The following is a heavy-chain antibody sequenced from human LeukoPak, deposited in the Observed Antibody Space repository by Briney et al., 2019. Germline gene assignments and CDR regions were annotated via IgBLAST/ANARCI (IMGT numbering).Heavy chain of an antibody. CDR3: ARLRIQLWYNDY. CDR1: GFTFSDHY. D-gene: IGHD5-18*01. J-gene: IGHJ4*02. V-gene: IGHV3-11*06. Sequence: GGSLRLSCAASGFTFSDHYMSWIRQAPGKGLEWVSYISSSSSYTNYADPVKGRFTISRDNAKNSLYLQMNSLRAEDTAVYYCARLRIQLWYNDYWGQGTLVTVSS. CDR2: ISSSSSYT.